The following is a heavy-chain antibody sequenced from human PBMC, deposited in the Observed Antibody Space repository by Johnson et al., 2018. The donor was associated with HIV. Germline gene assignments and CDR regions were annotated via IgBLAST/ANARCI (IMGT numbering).Heavy chain of an antibody. D-gene: IGHD4-11*01. CDR1: GFSLRTYD. CDR2: IDTDGDT. Sequence: EQLVESGGGVAQPGGSLRLSCVASGFSLRTYDMHWVRQTTGRGLEWVSEIDTDGDTYYPGSVKGRFSTSRDNDRNSVHLQMNNLRADDTAVYYCARRSIQSDGFDIWGQGTMVTVSS. V-gene: IGHV3-13*01. CDR3: ARRSIQSDGFDI. J-gene: IGHJ3*02.